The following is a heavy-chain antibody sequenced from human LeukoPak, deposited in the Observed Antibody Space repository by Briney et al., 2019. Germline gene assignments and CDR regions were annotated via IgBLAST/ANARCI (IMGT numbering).Heavy chain of an antibody. CDR1: GFTFSSYA. D-gene: IGHD1/OR15-1a*01. J-gene: IGHJ4*02. V-gene: IGHV3-64D*09. CDR3: VKDYNWNIFHY. CDR2: ISSNGGST. Sequence: GGSLRLSCSASGFTFSSYAMHWVRQAPGKGLEYVSGISSNGGSTYYADSVKGRFTISRDNSKNTLYLQMSSLRADDTAVYYCVKDYNWNIFHYWGQGTLVTVSS.